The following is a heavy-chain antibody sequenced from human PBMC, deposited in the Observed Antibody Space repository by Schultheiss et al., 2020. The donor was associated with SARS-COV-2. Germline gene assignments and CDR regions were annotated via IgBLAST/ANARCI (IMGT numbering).Heavy chain of an antibody. CDR3: GSLLYTSSWPVDY. D-gene: IGHD6-13*01. J-gene: IGHJ4*02. CDR2: IYYSGST. CDR1: GGSVSSASYY. Sequence: SETLSLTCTVSGGSVSSASYYWSWIRQPPGKGLEWIGYIYYSGSTYYTPSLKSRVTISIDTSKNQFSLKLSSVTAADTAIYYCGSLLYTSSWPVDYWGQGSLVTVSS. V-gene: IGHV4-61*01.